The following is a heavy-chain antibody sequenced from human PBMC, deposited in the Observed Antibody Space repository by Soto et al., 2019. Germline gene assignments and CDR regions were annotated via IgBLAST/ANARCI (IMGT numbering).Heavy chain of an antibody. CDR2: IYYSGST. J-gene: IGHJ5*02. CDR1: GGSISSGGYY. V-gene: IGHV4-31*03. Sequence: SETLSLTCTVSGGSISSGGYYWSWIRQHPGKGLEWIGYIYYSGSTYYNPSLKSRVTISVDTSKNQFSLKLSSVTAADTAVYYFARAAPALGATTTVRWFEPWGQGTLVTVSS. D-gene: IGHD1-26*01. CDR3: ARAAPALGATTTVRWFEP.